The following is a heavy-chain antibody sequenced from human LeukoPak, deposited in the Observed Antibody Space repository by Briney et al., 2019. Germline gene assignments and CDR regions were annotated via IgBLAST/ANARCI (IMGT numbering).Heavy chain of an antibody. Sequence: SQTLSLTCTVSGGSISSGDYYWSWIRQPPGKGLEWIGYIYYSGSTYYNPSLKSRVTISVDTSKDQFSLKLSSVTAADTAVYYCAREWVTILHYMDVWGKGTTVTVSS. CDR2: IYYSGST. CDR3: AREWVTILHYMDV. CDR1: GGSISSGDYY. D-gene: IGHD3-3*01. V-gene: IGHV4-30-4*08. J-gene: IGHJ6*03.